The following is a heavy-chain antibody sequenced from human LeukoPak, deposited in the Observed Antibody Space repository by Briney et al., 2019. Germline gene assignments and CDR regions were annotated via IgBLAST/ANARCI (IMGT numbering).Heavy chain of an antibody. Sequence: GGSLRLSCAASGFTFSSYGMHWVRQAPGKGPEWVAFIRYDGSNKYYADSVKGRFTISRDNSKNTLYLQMNSLRAEDTAVYYCARNGYSGYDATAWGQGTLVTVSS. J-gene: IGHJ5*02. CDR3: ARNGYSGYDATA. CDR1: GFTFSSYG. V-gene: IGHV3-30*02. D-gene: IGHD5-12*01. CDR2: IRYDGSNK.